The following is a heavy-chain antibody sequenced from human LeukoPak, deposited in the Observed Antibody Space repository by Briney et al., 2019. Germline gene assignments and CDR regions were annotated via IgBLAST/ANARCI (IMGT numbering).Heavy chain of an antibody. CDR3: ARQIGSIDY. V-gene: IGHV4-61*05. D-gene: IGHD2-2*01. CDR1: GGSFSSNSYY. J-gene: IGHJ4*02. CDR2: IYYSGST. Sequence: SETLSLTCTVSGGSFSSNSYYWGWIRQPPGKGLEWIGYIYYSGSTNYNPSLKSRVTISVDTSKNQFSLKLSAVTAADTAVYYCARQIGSIDYWGQGTLVTVSS.